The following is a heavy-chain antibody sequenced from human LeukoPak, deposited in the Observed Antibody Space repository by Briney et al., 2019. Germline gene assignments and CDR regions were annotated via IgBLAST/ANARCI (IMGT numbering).Heavy chain of an antibody. J-gene: IGHJ6*03. V-gene: IGHV3-7*03. CDR2: INQVGSSK. CDR3: AKGSNYFRSYMDV. CDR1: GFTFTTYW. D-gene: IGHD2/OR15-2a*01. Sequence: GGSLSISCAASGFTFTTYWMGWVRQAPGKGPEWVANINQVGSSKYFVDSVKGRFIISRDNAKNSLYLQMNSLRDEDTAVYYCAKGSNYFRSYMDVWGKGTTVTISS.